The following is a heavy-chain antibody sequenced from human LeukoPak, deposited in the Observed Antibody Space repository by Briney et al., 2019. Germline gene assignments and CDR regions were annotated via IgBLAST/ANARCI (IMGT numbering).Heavy chain of an antibody. CDR1: GGTFSSYA. V-gene: IGHV1-69*01. CDR2: IIPIFGTA. D-gene: IGHD3-22*01. J-gene: IGHJ4*02. CDR3: AGKINYYDSSGYYLDY. Sequence: GASVKVSCKASGGTFSSYAISWVRQAPGQGLEWMGGIIPIFGTANYARKFQGRVTITADESTSTAYMELSSLRSEDTAVYYCAGKINYYDSSGYYLDYWGQGTLVTVSS.